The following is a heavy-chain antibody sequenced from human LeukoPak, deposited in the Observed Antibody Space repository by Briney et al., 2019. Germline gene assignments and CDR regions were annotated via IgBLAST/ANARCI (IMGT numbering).Heavy chain of an antibody. D-gene: IGHD4-11*01. Sequence: QPGVSLRLSCAASGFTFVDYAMHWVRQAPGKGLEYVSGIGSNGDSTYYANSVKGRFTMFRDNSKHTLYLQMGSLRTEDLAVYYCARGYSNPYYFYMDVWGKGTTVTVSS. J-gene: IGHJ6*03. CDR3: ARGYSNPYYFYMDV. CDR1: GFTFVDYA. CDR2: IGSNGDST. V-gene: IGHV3-64*01.